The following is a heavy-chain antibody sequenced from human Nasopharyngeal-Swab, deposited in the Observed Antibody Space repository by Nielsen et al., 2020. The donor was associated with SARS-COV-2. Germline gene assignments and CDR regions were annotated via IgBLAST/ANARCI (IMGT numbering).Heavy chain of an antibody. CDR2: IYSGGST. V-gene: IGHV3-66*01. CDR1: GFTVSSNY. CDR3: VRDNYYTMDV. J-gene: IGHJ6*02. Sequence: GGSLRLSCAASGFTVSSNYMSWVRQAPGKGLEWVSVIYSGGSTYYADSVRGRFTISRDNAQNTLYLQMNGLRAEDTAVYYCVRDNYYTMDVWGQGTTVTVSS.